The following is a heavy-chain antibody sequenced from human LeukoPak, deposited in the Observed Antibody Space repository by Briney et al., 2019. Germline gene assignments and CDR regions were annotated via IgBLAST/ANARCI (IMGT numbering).Heavy chain of an antibody. CDR1: GGSFSGYY. CDR2: INHSGST. D-gene: IGHD2-2*01. V-gene: IGHV4-34*01. CDR3: AKFGFVVVPAAPRGDDAFDI. J-gene: IGHJ3*02. Sequence: SETLSLTCAVYGGSFSGYYWSWIRQPPGKGLEWIGEINHSGSTNYNPSLKSRVTISVDTSKNQFSLKLSSVTAADTAVYYCAKFGFVVVPAAPRGDDAFDIWGQGTMVTVSS.